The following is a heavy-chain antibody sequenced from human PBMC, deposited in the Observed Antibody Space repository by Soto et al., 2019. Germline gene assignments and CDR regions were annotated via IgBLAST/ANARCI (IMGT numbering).Heavy chain of an antibody. Sequence: EVQLVESGGGLVQPGGSLRLSCAASGFTFSRDSMNWVRQAPGKGLEWVSYITGSSSTIYYADSVRGRFTISRDNAKNSLYLQMNSLRDEDPAVYHCARSSGYLDHWGQGPLVTVSS. D-gene: IGHD3-22*01. CDR1: GFTFSRDS. V-gene: IGHV3-48*02. CDR3: ARSSGYLDH. J-gene: IGHJ4*02. CDR2: ITGSSSTI.